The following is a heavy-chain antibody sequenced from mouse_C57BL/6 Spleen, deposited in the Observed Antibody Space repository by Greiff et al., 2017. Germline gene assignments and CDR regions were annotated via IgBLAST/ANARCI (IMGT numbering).Heavy chain of an antibody. V-gene: IGHV1-15*01. CDR3: NKGSSGYSLDY. CDR2: IDPETGGT. Sequence: QVQLQQSGAELVRPGASVTLSCKASGYTFTDYEMHWVKQTPVHGLEWIGAIDPETGGTAYNQKFKGKAILTADKSSSTAYMELRNLTSEDSAVYDCNKGSSGYSLDYWGQGTTLTVSS. D-gene: IGHD3-2*02. CDR1: GYTFTDYE. J-gene: IGHJ2*01.